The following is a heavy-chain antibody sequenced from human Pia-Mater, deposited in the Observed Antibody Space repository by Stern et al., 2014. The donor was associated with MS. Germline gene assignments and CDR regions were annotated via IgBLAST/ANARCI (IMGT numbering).Heavy chain of an antibody. D-gene: IGHD5-12*01. V-gene: IGHV3-48*02. CDR1: GFTFKSCG. CDR3: ARTWRENTFDR. Sequence: EVQLVESGGGLVHPGDSLKLSCDGSGFTFKSCGMSWVRPAPGTGLEWVAFVSTSGVTTPYADSAAAPFTIPRDNAGSSVYLLMHRLRDEDTAIYYCARTWRENTFDRWGQGTLVTVSS. CDR2: VSTSGVTT. J-gene: IGHJ4*02.